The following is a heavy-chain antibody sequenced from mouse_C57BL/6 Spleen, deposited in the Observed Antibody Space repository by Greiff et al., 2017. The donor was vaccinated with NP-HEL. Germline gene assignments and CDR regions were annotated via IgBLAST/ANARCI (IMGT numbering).Heavy chain of an antibody. Sequence: VQLQQSGPELVKPGASVKISCKASGYAFSSSWMNWVKQRPGKGLEWIGRIYPGDGDTNYNGKFKGKATLTADKSSSTAYMQLSSLTSEDSAVYFCARGGNVGYFDYWGQGTTLTVSS. CDR2: IYPGDGDT. CDR1: GYAFSSSW. J-gene: IGHJ2*01. V-gene: IGHV1-82*01. D-gene: IGHD2-1*01. CDR3: ARGGNVGYFDY.